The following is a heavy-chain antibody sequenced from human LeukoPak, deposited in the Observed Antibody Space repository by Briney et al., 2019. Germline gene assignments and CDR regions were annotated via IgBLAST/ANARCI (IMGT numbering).Heavy chain of an antibody. V-gene: IGHV4-39*07. CDR2: IYYSGST. J-gene: IGHJ5*02. CDR3: ARVCGSGSYHRANWFDP. D-gene: IGHD3-10*01. CDR1: GGSISSSTYY. Sequence: SETLSLTCTVSGGSISSSTYYWGWIRQPPGKGLEWIGSIYYSGSTYYNPSLKSRVTISVDTSKNQFSLKLSSVTAADTAVYFCARVCGSGSYHRANWFDPWGQGTLVTVSS.